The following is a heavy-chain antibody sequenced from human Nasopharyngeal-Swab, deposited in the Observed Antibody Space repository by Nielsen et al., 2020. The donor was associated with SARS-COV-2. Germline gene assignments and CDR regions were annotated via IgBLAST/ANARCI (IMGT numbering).Heavy chain of an antibody. CDR1: GYTFTSYA. CDR3: ARERRLGYCSGGSCYYAWFDP. J-gene: IGHJ5*02. D-gene: IGHD2-15*01. Sequence: ASVKVSCKASGYTFTSYAMNWVRQAPGQGLEWMGWINTNTGNPTYAQGFTGRFVFSLDTSVSTAYLQISSLKAEDTAVYYCARERRLGYCSGGSCYYAWFDPWGQGTQVTVSS. V-gene: IGHV7-4-1*02. CDR2: INTNTGNP.